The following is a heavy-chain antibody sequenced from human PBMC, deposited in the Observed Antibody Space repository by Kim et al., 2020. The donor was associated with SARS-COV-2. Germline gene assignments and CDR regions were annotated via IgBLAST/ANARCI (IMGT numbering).Heavy chain of an antibody. D-gene: IGHD2-15*01. Sequence: IYSGGATYYAGSVKGRFTISRDRTKNTLYLQMNSLGVEDTAIYYCLARWSWGQGTLVTVSS. CDR3: LARWS. CDR2: IYSGGAT. V-gene: IGHV3-53*01. J-gene: IGHJ5*02.